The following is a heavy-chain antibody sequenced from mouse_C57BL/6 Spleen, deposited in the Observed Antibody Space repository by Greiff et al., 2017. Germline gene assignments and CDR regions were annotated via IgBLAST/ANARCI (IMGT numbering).Heavy chain of an antibody. CDR3: TRESDYYGSSYPFAY. D-gene: IGHD1-1*01. CDR2: ISSGGDYI. Sequence: EVKLVESGEGLVKPGGSLKLSCAASGFTFSSYAMSWVRQTPEKRLEWVAYISSGGDYIYYADTVKGRFTISRDNARNTLYLQMSSLKSEDTAMYYCTRESDYYGSSYPFAYWGQGTLVTVSA. CDR1: GFTFSSYA. V-gene: IGHV5-9-1*02. J-gene: IGHJ3*01.